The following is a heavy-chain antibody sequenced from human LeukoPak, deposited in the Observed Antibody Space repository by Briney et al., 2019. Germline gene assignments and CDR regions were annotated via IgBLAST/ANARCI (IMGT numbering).Heavy chain of an antibody. Sequence: SLINSAGISTSYADSVKGRFTISRDNAKNTLYLQMNSLRAEDTAVYYCASYSGSYYGFDYRGQGTLVTVSS. D-gene: IGHD1-26*01. V-gene: IGHV3-74*01. CDR2: INSAGIST. J-gene: IGHJ4*02. CDR3: ASYSGSYYGFDY.